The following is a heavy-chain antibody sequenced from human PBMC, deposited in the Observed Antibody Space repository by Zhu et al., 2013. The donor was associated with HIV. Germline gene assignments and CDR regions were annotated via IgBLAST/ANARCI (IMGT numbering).Heavy chain of an antibody. CDR1: GYTFTSYG. CDR3: AREGGGYFDSSGSYTDY. J-gene: IGHJ4*02. D-gene: IGHD3-22*01. Sequence: QVQLVQSGAEVKKPGASVKVSCKASGYTFTSYGINWVRQAPGQGLEWLGWISAYNGYTNYAQRIQGRVTMTTDTSTSTAYLDLRSLRSDDTAVYYCAREGGGYFDSSGSYTDYWGQGTLVTVSS. V-gene: IGHV1-18*01. CDR2: ISAYNGYT.